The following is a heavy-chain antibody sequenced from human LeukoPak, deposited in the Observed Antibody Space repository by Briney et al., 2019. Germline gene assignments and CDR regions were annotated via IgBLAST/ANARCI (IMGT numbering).Heavy chain of an antibody. Sequence: SETLSLTCAVSGVSFNDYYWSWVRQTPGKGLEWIGEINHSGYTNDSPSLKSRVTLSIDTSRKQYSLNVRSVTVADTGIYYCTRMTTGHDYWGQGTLVTVSS. CDR1: GVSFNDYY. J-gene: IGHJ4*02. D-gene: IGHD4-17*01. CDR3: TRMTTGHDY. V-gene: IGHV4-34*01. CDR2: INHSGYT.